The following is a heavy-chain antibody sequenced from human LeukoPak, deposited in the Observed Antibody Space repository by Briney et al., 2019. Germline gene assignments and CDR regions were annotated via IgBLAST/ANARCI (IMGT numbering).Heavy chain of an antibody. CDR3: ARAYYYDSSHSFDY. J-gene: IGHJ4*02. CDR2: ISAYNGNT. V-gene: IGHV1-18*01. CDR1: GYTFTSYG. D-gene: IGHD3-22*01. Sequence: ASVKVSCKASGYTFTSYGISWVRQAPGQGLEWMGWISAYNGNTNYAQKLQGRVTMTTDTSTSTAYMELRSLRSGDTAVYYCARAYYYDSSHSFDYWGQGTLVTVSS.